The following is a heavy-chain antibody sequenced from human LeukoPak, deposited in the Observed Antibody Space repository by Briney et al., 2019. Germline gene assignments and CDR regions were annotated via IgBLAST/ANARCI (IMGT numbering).Heavy chain of an antibody. CDR1: GGSISSSSYY. CDR2: IYYSGST. Sequence: SETLSLTCTVSGGSISSSSYYWGWIRQPPGKGLEWIGYIYYSGSTYYNPSLKSRVTISVDTSKNQFSLKLSSVTAADTAVYYCARVVPYGSGSMNWFDPWGQGTLVTVSS. V-gene: IGHV4-30-4*08. D-gene: IGHD3-10*01. J-gene: IGHJ5*02. CDR3: ARVVPYGSGSMNWFDP.